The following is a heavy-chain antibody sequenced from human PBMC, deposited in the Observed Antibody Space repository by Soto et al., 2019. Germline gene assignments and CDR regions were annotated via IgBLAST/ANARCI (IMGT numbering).Heavy chain of an antibody. J-gene: IGHJ5*02. CDR1: GFSLNTRGMC. Sequence: SGPTLVNPTQTLTLTCTFSGFSLNTRGMCVSWIRQPPGEALEWLALIDWEDDKYYSTSLKTRLTISKDTSKNQVVLTMTDMDPVDTATYYCARIRNSGYFYDTWGQGTLVTVSS. CDR3: ARIRNSGYFYDT. D-gene: IGHD3-22*01. V-gene: IGHV2-70*13. CDR2: IDWEDDK.